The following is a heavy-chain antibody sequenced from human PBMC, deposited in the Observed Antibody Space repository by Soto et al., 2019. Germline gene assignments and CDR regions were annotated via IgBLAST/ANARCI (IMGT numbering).Heavy chain of an antibody. CDR2: MSYDGSNK. CDR1: GFTFSSYA. D-gene: IGHD6-6*01. V-gene: IGHV3-30-3*01. CDR3: ARGAARPQTTYFDY. J-gene: IGHJ4*02. Sequence: QVQLVESGGGVVQPGRSLRLSCAASGFTFSSYAMHWVRQAPDKGLEWVAVMSYDGSNKYYADAVKGRFTISRDNSKNTLYLQMNSLRAEDTAVYYCARGAARPQTTYFDYWGQGTLVTVSS.